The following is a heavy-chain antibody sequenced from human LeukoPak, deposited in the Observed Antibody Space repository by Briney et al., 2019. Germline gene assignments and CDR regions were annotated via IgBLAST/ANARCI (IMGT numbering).Heavy chain of an antibody. CDR1: GFTFSSYS. CDR2: ISSSGSTI. J-gene: IGHJ4*02. V-gene: IGHV3-48*04. D-gene: IGHD1-26*01. Sequence: GGSLGLSCAASGFTFSSYSMNWVRQAPGKGLEWVSYISSSGSTIYYADSVKGRFTISRDNAKNSLYLQMNSLRAEDTAIYYCARDKIAGATTLDYWGQGTLVTVSS. CDR3: ARDKIAGATTLDY.